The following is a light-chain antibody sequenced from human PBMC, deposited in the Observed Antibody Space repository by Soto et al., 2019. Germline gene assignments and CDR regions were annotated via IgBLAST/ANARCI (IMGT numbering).Light chain of an antibody. Sequence: ARAARSSRCSQSVGSDLVWYRQKPGQAPRLLIYGASSRATRIPDRFSGSGSGTEFILTLCCLQSELFAVYYFQQYRNGPPHAFGQGTRLEIK. J-gene: IGKJ5*01. CDR1: QSVGSD. CDR2: GAS. V-gene: IGKV3D-15*01. CDR3: QQYRNGPPHA.